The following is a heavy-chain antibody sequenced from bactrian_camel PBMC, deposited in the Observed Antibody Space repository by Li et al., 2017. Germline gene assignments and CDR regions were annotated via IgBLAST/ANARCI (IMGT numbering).Heavy chain of an antibody. V-gene: IGHV3S53*01. CDR1: GLTSEINC. CDR3: VADPSVFPVCKIGVMRMDY. Sequence: HVQLVESGGGSVQTGGSLRLSCVGSGLTSEINCTGRFRQAPGKEREGVAAVDSDGRTDTADSVKDRFTISLDNAKNTLYLQMDNLKPEDTAMYYCVADPSVFPVCKIGVMRMDYRGQGTQVTVS. J-gene: IGHJ4*01. D-gene: IGHD1*01. CDR2: VDSDGRT.